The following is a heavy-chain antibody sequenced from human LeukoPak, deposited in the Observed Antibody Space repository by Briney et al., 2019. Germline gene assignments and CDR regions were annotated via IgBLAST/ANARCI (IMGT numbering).Heavy chain of an antibody. J-gene: IGHJ3*01. CDR3: ARAGSLGYH. CDR1: GGSISSTSYY. CDR2: IYDSGSA. V-gene: IGHV4-61*05. Sequence: RPSETLSLTCTVSGGSISSTSYYWDWIRQPPGKGLEWIGYIYDSGSAYYNPSLKSRVTISVDKSKNQFSPKLTSVTAADTAVYFCARAGSLGYHWGQGTMVSVSS. D-gene: IGHD3-16*02.